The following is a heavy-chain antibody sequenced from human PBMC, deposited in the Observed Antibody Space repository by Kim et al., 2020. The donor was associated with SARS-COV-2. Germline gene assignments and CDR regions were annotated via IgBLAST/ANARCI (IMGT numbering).Heavy chain of an antibody. CDR1: GGTFSSYA. CDR3: ASNAGGGYGGYNWFDP. V-gene: IGHV1-69*13. J-gene: IGHJ5*02. Sequence: SVKVSCKASGGTFSSYAISWVRQAPGQGLEWMGGIIPIFGTANYAQKFQGRVTITADESTSTAYMELSSLRSEDTAVYYCASNAGGGYGGYNWFDPWGQGTLVTVSS. D-gene: IGHD5-12*01. CDR2: IIPIFGTA.